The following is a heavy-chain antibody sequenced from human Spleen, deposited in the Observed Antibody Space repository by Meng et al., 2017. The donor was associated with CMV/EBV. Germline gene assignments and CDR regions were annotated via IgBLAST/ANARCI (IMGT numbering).Heavy chain of an antibody. CDR3: ARKYGGFDY. D-gene: IGHD3-16*01. J-gene: IGHJ4*02. V-gene: IGHV2-5*01. Sequence: PCTFSGFSLRTTGVGVGWIRQPPGKALEWLALVYWIGDKRYSPSLKSRLTITQDTSKNQVVLTMTNMDPVDSGTYYCARKYGGFDYWGQGTLVTVSS. CDR1: GFSLRTTGVG. CDR2: VYWIGDK.